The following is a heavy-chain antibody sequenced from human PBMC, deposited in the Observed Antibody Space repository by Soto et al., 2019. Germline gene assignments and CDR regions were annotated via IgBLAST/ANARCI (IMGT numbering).Heavy chain of an antibody. V-gene: IGHV4-39*01. CDR2: IYYSGST. CDR3: ARHRRGGRCYYMDV. D-gene: IGHD2-15*01. J-gene: IGHJ6*03. CDR1: GGSISSSSYY. Sequence: SETLSLTCTVSGGSISSSSYYWGWIRQPPGKGLEWIGSIYYSGSTYYNPSLKSRVTISVDTSKNQFSLKLSSVTAADTAVYYCARHRRGGRCYYMDVWGKGTTVTVSS.